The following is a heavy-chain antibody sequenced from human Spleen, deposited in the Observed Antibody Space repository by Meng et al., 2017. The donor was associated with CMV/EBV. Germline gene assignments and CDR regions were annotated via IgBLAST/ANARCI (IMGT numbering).Heavy chain of an antibody. J-gene: IGHJ5*02. CDR2: INHSGST. CDR1: GSFSGDY. D-gene: IGHD2-2*01. V-gene: IGHV4-34*01. Sequence: GSFSGDYWSWIRQPPGKGLEWIGEINHSGSTNYNPSLKSRVTISVDTSKNQFSLKLSSVTAADTAVYYCARGHIVVVPAAIRNWFDPWGQGTLVTVSS. CDR3: ARGHIVVVPAAIRNWFDP.